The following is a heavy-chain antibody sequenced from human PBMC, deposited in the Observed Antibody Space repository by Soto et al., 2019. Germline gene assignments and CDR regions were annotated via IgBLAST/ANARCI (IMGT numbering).Heavy chain of an antibody. V-gene: IGHV4-30-4*01. Sequence: PSETLSLTCTVSGGSISSGDYYWSWIRQPPGKGLEWIGYIYYSGSTYYNPSLKSRVTISVDTSKNRFSLKLSSVTAADTAVYYCAREVYFHDYGDSSYCDYWGQGTLVTVSS. CDR2: IYYSGST. D-gene: IGHD4-17*01. J-gene: IGHJ4*02. CDR3: AREVYFHDYGDSSYCDY. CDR1: GGSISSGDYY.